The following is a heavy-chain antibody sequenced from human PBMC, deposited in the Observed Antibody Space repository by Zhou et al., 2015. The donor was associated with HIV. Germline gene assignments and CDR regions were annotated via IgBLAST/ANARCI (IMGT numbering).Heavy chain of an antibody. CDR1: GGTFSSYT. Sequence: QVQLVQSGAEVKKPGSSVKVSCKASGGTFSSYTISWVRQAPGQGLEWMGRIIPILGIANYAQKFQGRVTITADKSTSTAYMELSSLRSEDTAVYYCAREEDGIVGATYFDYWGQGTLVTVSS. D-gene: IGHD1-26*01. CDR3: AREEDGIVGATYFDY. J-gene: IGHJ4*02. CDR2: IIPILGIA. V-gene: IGHV1-69*08.